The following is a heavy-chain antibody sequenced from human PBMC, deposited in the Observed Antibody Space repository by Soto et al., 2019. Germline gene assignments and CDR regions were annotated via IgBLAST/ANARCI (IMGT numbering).Heavy chain of an antibody. CDR2: ISLYSDGT. CDR1: GYTFSNYG. CDR3: ARVVPGAEAWFGP. J-gene: IGHJ5*02. V-gene: IGHV1-18*01. Sequence: SVKVSCKTSGYTFSNYGITWVRQAPGQPLEWLGWISLYSDGTNYAQKFQGRVSMTTDTSTTTAYMELRSLRSDDTAVYYCARVVPGAEAWFGPWGQGPLVTVSS. D-gene: IGHD2-2*01.